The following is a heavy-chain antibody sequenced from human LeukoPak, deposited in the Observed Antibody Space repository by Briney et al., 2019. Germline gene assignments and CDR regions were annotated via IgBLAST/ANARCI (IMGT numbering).Heavy chain of an antibody. CDR3: ARDPGYNYGYDY. J-gene: IGHJ4*02. D-gene: IGHD5-18*01. CDR1: GFTVSSNY. CDR2: IYSDGST. V-gene: IGHV3-53*01. Sequence: GGSLRLSCAASGFTVSSNYMSWVRQAPGKGLEWVSIIYSDGSTYYADSVKGRFTISRDNSKNTLYLQMNSLRAGDTAVYYCARDPGYNYGYDYWGQGTLVTVSS.